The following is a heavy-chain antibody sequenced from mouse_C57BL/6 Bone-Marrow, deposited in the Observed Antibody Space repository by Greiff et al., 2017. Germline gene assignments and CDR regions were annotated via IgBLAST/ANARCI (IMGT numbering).Heavy chain of an antibody. V-gene: IGHV2-4*01. CDR2: IWSGGSS. CDR1: GFSLTSYG. Sequence: QVQLKESGPGLVQPSQSLSITCTVSGFSLTSYGVHWVRQPPGKGLEWLGVIWSGGSSDYNAAFISRLSISKDNSKRHVFFKMNSLQADDTAIYYCASTVVATDWYFDVGGTGTTVTVSS. CDR3: ASTVVATDWYFDV. D-gene: IGHD1-1*01. J-gene: IGHJ1*03.